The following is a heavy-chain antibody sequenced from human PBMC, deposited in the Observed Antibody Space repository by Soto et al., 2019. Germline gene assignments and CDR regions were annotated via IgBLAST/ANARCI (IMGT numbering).Heavy chain of an antibody. D-gene: IGHD3-3*01. CDR2: ISGSGGST. V-gene: IGHV3-23*01. CDR1: GFTFISYA. CDR3: AKGSHYDFWSGYLDY. Sequence: EVQLLESGGGLVQPGGSLRLSCAASGFTFISYAMSWVRQAPGKGLEWVSAISGSGGSTYYADSVKGRFTISRDNSKNTLYLQMNSLRAEDTAVYYCAKGSHYDFWSGYLDYWGQGTLVTVSS. J-gene: IGHJ4*02.